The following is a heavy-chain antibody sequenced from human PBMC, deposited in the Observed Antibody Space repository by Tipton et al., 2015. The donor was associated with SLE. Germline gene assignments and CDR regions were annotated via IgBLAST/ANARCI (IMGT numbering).Heavy chain of an antibody. CDR3: ARERRIVGATTDLYYFDY. Sequence: QVQLVQSGAEVKKTGSSVKVSCKASGYTFTYRYLHWVRQAPGQALEWMGRIIPILGIANYAQKFQGRVTITADKSTSTAYMELSSLRSEDTAVYYCARERRIVGATTDLYYFDYWGQGTLVTVSS. D-gene: IGHD1-26*01. CDR1: GYTFTYRY. V-gene: IGHV1-69*09. J-gene: IGHJ4*02. CDR2: IIPILGIA.